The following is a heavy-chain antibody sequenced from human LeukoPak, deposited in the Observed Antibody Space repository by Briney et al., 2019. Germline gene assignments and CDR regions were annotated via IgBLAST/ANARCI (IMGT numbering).Heavy chain of an antibody. V-gene: IGHV1-2*02. Sequence: ASVKVSCKASGYTFTGYYLHWVRQAPGQGLEWMGWIDPNTGGTKYTQKSQGRVTMTRDTSFSTAYMELSRLTSDDTAVYYCARDRSITEKYSGSYFPDSWGQGTLVTVSS. CDR2: IDPNTGGT. CDR3: ARDRSITEKYSGSYFPDS. D-gene: IGHD1-26*01. J-gene: IGHJ4*02. CDR1: GYTFTGYY.